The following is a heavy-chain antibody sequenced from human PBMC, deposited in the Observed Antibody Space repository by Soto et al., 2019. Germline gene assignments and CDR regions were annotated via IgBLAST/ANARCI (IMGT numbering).Heavy chain of an antibody. CDR1: GYSFTTYG. Sequence: QVQLVQSRGEVKKPGASVKVSCKTSGYSFTTYGISWVRQAPGQGLEWMGWISGYNGNTNYAQKLKGRLTMTTDTSTXTAYMEVRSLTSDDTAVYYCAREGPAPYYYYGMDVWGEGSTVTVSS. CDR3: AREGPAPYYYYGMDV. CDR2: ISGYNGNT. J-gene: IGHJ6*04. V-gene: IGHV1-18*01.